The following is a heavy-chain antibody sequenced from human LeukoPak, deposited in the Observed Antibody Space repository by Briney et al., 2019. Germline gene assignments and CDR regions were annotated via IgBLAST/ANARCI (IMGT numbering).Heavy chain of an antibody. Sequence: SGGSLRLSCAASGFTFSNAWMSWVRQAPGKGPEWVGRIKSKTDGGTTDYAAPVKGRFTISRDDSKNTLDLQMNSLKTEDTAVYYCTTDRGDYGSGTYEIYYYYMDVWGKGTTVTVSS. D-gene: IGHD3-10*01. V-gene: IGHV3-15*01. CDR2: IKSKTDGGTT. CDR1: GFTFSNAW. J-gene: IGHJ6*03. CDR3: TTDRGDYGSGTYEIYYYYMDV.